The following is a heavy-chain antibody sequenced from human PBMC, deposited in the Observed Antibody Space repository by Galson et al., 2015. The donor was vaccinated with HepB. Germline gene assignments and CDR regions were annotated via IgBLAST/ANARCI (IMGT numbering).Heavy chain of an antibody. D-gene: IGHD4-11*01. V-gene: IGHV3-30*18. CDR2: ISYDGDDQ. J-gene: IGHJ4*02. CDR3: AKVRDYTEGLDY. Sequence: SLRLSCAASGFTLSDYGMHWVRQGPGKGLEWVAFISYDGDDQKYADSMKGRFTISRDSSKNTLYLQLNSLRADDTAVYYCAKVRDYTEGLDYWGQGTLVAVSS. CDR1: GFTLSDYG.